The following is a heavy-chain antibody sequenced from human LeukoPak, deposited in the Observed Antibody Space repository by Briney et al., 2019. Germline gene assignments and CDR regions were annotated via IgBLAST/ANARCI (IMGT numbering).Heavy chain of an antibody. D-gene: IGHD5-24*01. J-gene: IGHJ4*02. Sequence: PGGSLRLSCAASGFTFSSYSMNWVRQAPGKGLEWVSSISSSSSYIYYADSVKGRFTISRDNAKNSLYLQMNSLRAEGTAVYYCARAGRDGYNYGDYWGQGTLVTVSS. CDR1: GFTFSSYS. CDR2: ISSSSSYI. V-gene: IGHV3-21*01. CDR3: ARAGRDGYNYGDY.